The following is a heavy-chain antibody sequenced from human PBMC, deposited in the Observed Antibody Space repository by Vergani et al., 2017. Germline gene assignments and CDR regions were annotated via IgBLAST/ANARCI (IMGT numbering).Heavy chain of an antibody. V-gene: IGHV1-46*01. CDR3: ARDQLTHYGGNAPFDY. Sequence: QVQLVQSGAEVKKPGASVKVSCKASGYTFTSYYMHWVRQAPGQGLEWMGIINPSGGSTSYAQKFQGRVTMTRDTSTSTVYMELSSLRSEDTAVYYCARDQLTHYGGNAPFDYWGQGTLVTVSS. D-gene: IGHD4-23*01. J-gene: IGHJ4*02. CDR2: INPSGGST. CDR1: GYTFTSYY.